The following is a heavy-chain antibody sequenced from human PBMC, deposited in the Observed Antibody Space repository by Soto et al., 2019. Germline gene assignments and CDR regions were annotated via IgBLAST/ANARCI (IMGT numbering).Heavy chain of an antibody. Sequence: SVKVSCKASGGTFSSYAISWVRQAPGQGLEWMGGITPIFGTANYAQKFQGRVTITADKSTSTAYMELSSLRSEDTAVYYCARERRFLEWLKGNGMDVWGQGTTVTVSS. D-gene: IGHD3-3*01. V-gene: IGHV1-69*06. CDR3: ARERRFLEWLKGNGMDV. J-gene: IGHJ6*02. CDR1: GGTFSSYA. CDR2: ITPIFGTA.